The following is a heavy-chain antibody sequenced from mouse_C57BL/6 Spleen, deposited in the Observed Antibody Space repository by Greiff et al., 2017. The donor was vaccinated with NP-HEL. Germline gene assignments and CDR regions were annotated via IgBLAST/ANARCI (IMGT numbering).Heavy chain of an antibody. CDR1: GYTFTSYW. D-gene: IGHD2-5*01. V-gene: IGHV1-74*01. Sequence: VQLQQPGAELVKPGASVKVSCKASGYTFTSYWMHWVKQRPGQGLEWIGRIHPSDSDTNYNQKFKGKATLTVDKSSSTAYMQLSSLTSEDSAVYYCAMSYSNYACYFDYWGQGTTLTVSS. CDR2: IHPSDSDT. J-gene: IGHJ2*01. CDR3: AMSYSNYACYFDY.